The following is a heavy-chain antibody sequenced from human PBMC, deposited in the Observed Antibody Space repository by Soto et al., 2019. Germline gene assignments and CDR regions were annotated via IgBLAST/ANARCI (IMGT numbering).Heavy chain of an antibody. CDR1: GGSFSGYY. Sequence: SETLSLTCAVYGGSFSGYYSNWIRQPPGKGLEWIGEIHPSGSINYNPSFESRVTMSLDTSKKQYSLKLTSLTAADTAVYYCARGQDTAKVAYWGQGTLVTVS. V-gene: IGHV4-34*01. CDR2: IHPSGSI. CDR3: ARGQDTAKVAY. J-gene: IGHJ4*02. D-gene: IGHD5-18*01.